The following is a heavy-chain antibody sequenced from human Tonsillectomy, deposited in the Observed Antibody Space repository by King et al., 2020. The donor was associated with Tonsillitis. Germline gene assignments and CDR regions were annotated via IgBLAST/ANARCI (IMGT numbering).Heavy chain of an antibody. CDR3: ATDPRPPSALQPYPYFYYYMDV. D-gene: IGHD2-15*01. Sequence: HVQLVESGGSVVRPGRSLRLSCAASGFTFSRYGMHWVRQAPGKGLEWVAVISYDGSNKYYTDSVEGRFTISRDNSKNTLSLEMNSLRAEDAAVDYGATDPRPPSALQPYPYFYYYMDVWGNGTTVTVSS. J-gene: IGHJ6*03. CDR1: GFTFSRYG. V-gene: IGHV3-30*03. CDR2: ISYDGSNK.